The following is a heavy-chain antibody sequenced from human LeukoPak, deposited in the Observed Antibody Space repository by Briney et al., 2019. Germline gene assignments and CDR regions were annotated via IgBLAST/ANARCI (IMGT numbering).Heavy chain of an antibody. D-gene: IGHD2-2*01. CDR1: GYTFTSYY. CDR2: INPGGGST. Sequence: ASVKVSCKASGYTFTSYYMHWVRQAPGQGLEWMGIINPGGGSTSYAQKFQGRVTMTRDTSTSTVYMELSSLRSEDTAVYYCARIGDSTSCYGPCAYFDYWGQGTLVTVSS. J-gene: IGHJ4*02. CDR3: ARIGDSTSCYGPCAYFDY. V-gene: IGHV1-46*01.